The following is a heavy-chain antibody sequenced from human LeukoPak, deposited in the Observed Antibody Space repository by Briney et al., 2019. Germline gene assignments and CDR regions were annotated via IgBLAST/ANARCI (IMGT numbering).Heavy chain of an antibody. CDR2: VYYSGIV. Sequence: PSETLSLTCSVSGDSISGYYWNWIRQPAGEGLEWIGRVYYSGIVNYNLSLKSRVTMSVDTSKNQFSLKLRSVTAADTAVYYCASKKRGKTARRVNYCYYMDVWGKGTTVTVSS. V-gene: IGHV4-4*07. J-gene: IGHJ6*03. CDR1: GDSISGYY. D-gene: IGHD6-6*01. CDR3: ASKKRGKTARRVNYCYYMDV.